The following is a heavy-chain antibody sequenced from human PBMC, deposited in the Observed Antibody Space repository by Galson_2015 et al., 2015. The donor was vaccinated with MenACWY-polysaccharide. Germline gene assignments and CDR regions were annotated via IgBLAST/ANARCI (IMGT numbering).Heavy chain of an antibody. V-gene: IGHV3-74*01. J-gene: IGHJ6*01. CDR3: ARGHYDLWSGYRHYYFGLDV. Sequence: SLRLSCAASEFVFSTYWMHWVRHVPGKGPVWVSRINSDETSTSYADSVKGRFSISRDNAKSTLYLQMNSLRAEDTAVYYCARGHYDLWSGYRHYYFGLDVWGQGTTVTVSS. CDR1: EFVFSTYW. CDR2: INSDETST. D-gene: IGHD3-3*01.